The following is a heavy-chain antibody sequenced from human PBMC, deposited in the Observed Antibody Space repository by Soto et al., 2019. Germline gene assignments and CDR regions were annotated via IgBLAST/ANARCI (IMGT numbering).Heavy chain of an antibody. CDR2: ISSSSSYI. CDR3: ARGRGSYGSGSNWFDP. D-gene: IGHD3-10*01. CDR1: GFTFSSYS. V-gene: IGHV3-21*01. Sequence: PGGSLRLSCAASGFTFSSYSMNWVRQAPGKGLEWVSSISSSSSYIYYADSVKGRFTISRDNAKNSLYLQMNSLRAEDTAVYYCARGRGSYGSGSNWFDPWGQGTLVTVSS. J-gene: IGHJ5*02.